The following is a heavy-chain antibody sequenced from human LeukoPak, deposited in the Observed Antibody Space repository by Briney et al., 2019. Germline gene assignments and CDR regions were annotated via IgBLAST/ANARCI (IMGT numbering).Heavy chain of an antibody. Sequence: SETLSLTCTVSGGSIISYYWSWIRQPPGMRLEWIGYISSAGSTNYNSSLKSRVTISVDTPNNRFSLNLRSVTAADTAVYYCVRHVGGTTYDHWGQGILVTVSS. V-gene: IGHV4-59*08. CDR3: VRHVGGTTYDH. CDR1: GGSIISYY. J-gene: IGHJ4*02. D-gene: IGHD3-10*01. CDR2: ISSAGST.